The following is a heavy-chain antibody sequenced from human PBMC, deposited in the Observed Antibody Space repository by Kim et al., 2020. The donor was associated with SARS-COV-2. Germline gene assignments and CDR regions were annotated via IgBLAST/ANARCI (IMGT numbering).Heavy chain of an antibody. D-gene: IGHD5-18*01. J-gene: IGHJ3*01. Sequence: YARKSQGRVTITADKSTSTAYMELSSLRSEDTAVYYCARGTKSGGTAMVPWGQGTMVTVSS. V-gene: IGHV1-69*02. CDR3: ARGTKSGGTAMVP.